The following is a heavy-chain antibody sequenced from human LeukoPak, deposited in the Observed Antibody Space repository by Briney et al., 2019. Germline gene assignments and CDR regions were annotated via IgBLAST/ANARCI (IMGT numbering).Heavy chain of an antibody. J-gene: IGHJ4*02. CDR2: ISGYNGNT. CDR1: GYTFSSYG. V-gene: IGHV1-18*01. D-gene: IGHD4-11*01. Sequence: ASVKVSCKASGYTFSSYGISWVRQAPGQGLEWMGWISGYNGNTNYAQKLQGRVTMTTDISTSTAYMELRSLRSDDTAVYYCARAPLTVTKRDRFDYWGQGTLVTVSS. CDR3: ARAPLTVTKRDRFDY.